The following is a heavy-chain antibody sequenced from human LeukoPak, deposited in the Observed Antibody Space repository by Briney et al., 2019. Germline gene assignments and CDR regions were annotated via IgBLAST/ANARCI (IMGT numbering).Heavy chain of an antibody. CDR3: ARVAYGDHQYFHH. V-gene: IGHV3-53*01. CDR2: IYSGGTT. J-gene: IGHJ1*01. Sequence: GGSLRLSCAASGFTFSSYGMHWVRQAPGKGLEWVSVIYSGGTTYYADSVKGRFTISRDHSKNTLYLQMSSLRAEDTAVYYCARVAYGDHQYFHHWGQGTLVTVSS. CDR1: GFTFSSYG. D-gene: IGHD4-17*01.